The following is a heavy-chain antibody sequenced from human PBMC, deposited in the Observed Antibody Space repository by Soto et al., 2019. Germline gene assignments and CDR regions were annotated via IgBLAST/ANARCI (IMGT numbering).Heavy chain of an antibody. D-gene: IGHD4-4*01. V-gene: IGHV3-74*01. Sequence: EVQLVESGGGLVQPGGSLRLSCAASGFTFSSYWMHWVRQAPGKGLVWVSRINSDGSSTSYADSVKGRFTISRDNAKNTLYLQMNSLRAEDTAVYYCVREGYSLHYFDYWGQGTLVTVSS. J-gene: IGHJ4*02. CDR1: GFTFSSYW. CDR2: INSDGSST. CDR3: VREGYSLHYFDY.